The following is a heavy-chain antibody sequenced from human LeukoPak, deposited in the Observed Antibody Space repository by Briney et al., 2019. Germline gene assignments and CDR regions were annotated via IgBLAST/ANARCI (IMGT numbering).Heavy chain of an antibody. CDR2: VHPNSGNT. CDR3: ARGPRNDP. J-gene: IGHJ5*02. D-gene: IGHD1-14*01. V-gene: IGHV1-8*01. Sequence: ASVKVSCKTSGYPFSTYEINWVRQAAGQGLEWMGWVHPNSGNTDYAQKFQGRVTMTTDTSISTAYMELSGLRSDDTAVYFCARGPRNDPWGQGTLVTVSS. CDR1: GYPFSTYE.